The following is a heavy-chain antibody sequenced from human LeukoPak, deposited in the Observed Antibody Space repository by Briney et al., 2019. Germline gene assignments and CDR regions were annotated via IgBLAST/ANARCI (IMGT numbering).Heavy chain of an antibody. J-gene: IGHJ3*02. V-gene: IGHV3-7*01. CDR2: MKPDGSEI. Sequence: PGGSLRLSCAASGFTFTTYWMSWVRQAPGKGLEWVANMKPDGSEIFYVDSVKGRFTISRDNAKNTLYLQMNSLRAEDTAVYYCASAVRDAFDIWGQGTMVTVSS. CDR1: GFTFTTYW. CDR3: ASAVRDAFDI.